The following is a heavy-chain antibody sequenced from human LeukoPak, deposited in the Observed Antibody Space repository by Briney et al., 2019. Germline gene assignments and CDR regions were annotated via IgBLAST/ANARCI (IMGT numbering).Heavy chain of an antibody. D-gene: IGHD3-10*01. Sequence: GRSLRLSCAASGFTFSSYAMHWVRQAPGKGLEWVAVISYDGSNKYYADSVKGRFTISRGNSKNTLYLQMNSLRAEDTAVYYCPGYYGSGSHGAFDIWGQGTMVTVSS. CDR1: GFTFSSYA. V-gene: IGHV3-30*04. CDR2: ISYDGSNK. J-gene: IGHJ3*02. CDR3: PGYYGSGSHGAFDI.